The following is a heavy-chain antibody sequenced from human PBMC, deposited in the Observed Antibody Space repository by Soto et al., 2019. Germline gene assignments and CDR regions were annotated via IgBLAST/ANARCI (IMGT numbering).Heavy chain of an antibody. Sequence: SVKVSCKASGGTFSSYAISWVRQAPGQGLEWMGGIIPIFGTANYAQKFQGRVTITADESTSTAYMELRSLRSDDTAVYYCARGCRHDSSSTSCYARLNGMDVWGQGTTVTVSS. J-gene: IGHJ6*02. D-gene: IGHD2-2*01. V-gene: IGHV1-69*13. CDR2: IIPIFGTA. CDR1: GGTFSSYA. CDR3: ARGCRHDSSSTSCYARLNGMDV.